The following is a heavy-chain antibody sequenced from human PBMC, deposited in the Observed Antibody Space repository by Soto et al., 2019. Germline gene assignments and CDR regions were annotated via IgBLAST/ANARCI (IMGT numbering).Heavy chain of an antibody. CDR3: AHRYGGNYYRWYFDS. CDR2: ISWKDEK. D-gene: IGHD1-26*01. J-gene: IGHJ4*02. Sequence: SGPTLVNPTQTLTVTCTFSGFSLSTSGAGVGWIRQSPGKAPEWLALISWKDEKRYNPGLKSRLTSTEDTSKNQVVLTMTDLDPVDTATYFCAHRYGGNYYRWYFDSWGQGTLVTVSS. V-gene: IGHV2-5*01. CDR1: GFSLSTSGAG.